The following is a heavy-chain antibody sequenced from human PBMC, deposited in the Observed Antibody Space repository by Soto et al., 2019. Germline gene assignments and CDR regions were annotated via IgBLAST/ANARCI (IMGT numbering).Heavy chain of an antibody. Sequence: QVQLVESGGGVVQPGRSLRLSCAASGFTFSSYGMHWVRQAPGKGLEWVAVIWYDGSNKYYADSVKGRFTISRDNSKNTLYLQMNSLRAEDTAVYYCARERGYCSGGSCYPDDYWGQGTLVTVSS. CDR1: GFTFSSYG. J-gene: IGHJ4*02. D-gene: IGHD2-15*01. CDR3: ARERGYCSGGSCYPDDY. CDR2: IWYDGSNK. V-gene: IGHV3-33*01.